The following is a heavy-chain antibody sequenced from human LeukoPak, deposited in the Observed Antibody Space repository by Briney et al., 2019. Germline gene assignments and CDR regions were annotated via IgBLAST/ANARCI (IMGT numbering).Heavy chain of an antibody. CDR2: IYYSGST. CDR3: ARGPGPGVYYYDSSGSDDFDY. J-gene: IGHJ4*02. V-gene: IGHV4-30-4*01. Sequence: SQTLSLTCTVSGGSISSGDYYWSWIRQPPGKGLEWIGYIYYSGSTYYNPSLKSRVTISVDTSRNQFSLKLSSVTAADTAVYYCARGPGPGVYYYDSSGSDDFDYWGQGTLVTVSS. CDR1: GGSISSGDYY. D-gene: IGHD3-22*01.